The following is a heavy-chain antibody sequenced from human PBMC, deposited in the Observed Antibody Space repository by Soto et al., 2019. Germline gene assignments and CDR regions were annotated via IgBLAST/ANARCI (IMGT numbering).Heavy chain of an antibody. Sequence: SETLSLTCAASGGSISSGGYSWSWIRQPPGKGLEWIGYIYHSGSTYYNPSLKSRVTISVDRSKNQFSLKLSSVTAADTAVYYCARAHYGDYGYGMDVWGQGTTVTVSS. CDR1: GGSISSGGYS. J-gene: IGHJ6*02. V-gene: IGHV4-30-2*01. CDR2: IYHSGST. CDR3: ARAHYGDYGYGMDV. D-gene: IGHD4-17*01.